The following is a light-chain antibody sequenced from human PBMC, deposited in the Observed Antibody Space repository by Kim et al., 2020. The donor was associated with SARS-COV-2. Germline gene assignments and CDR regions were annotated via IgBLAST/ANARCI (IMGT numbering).Light chain of an antibody. Sequence: SSELTQDPAVSVALGQTVRITCQGDSLRSYYASWYQQKPGQAPVLVIYGKNNRPSGIPGRFSSSSSGNTASLTITGAQAEDEADYYCNSRDSSGNHQVFGGGTQLTVL. J-gene: IGLJ2*01. CDR2: GKN. CDR1: SLRSYY. V-gene: IGLV3-19*01. CDR3: NSRDSSGNHQV.